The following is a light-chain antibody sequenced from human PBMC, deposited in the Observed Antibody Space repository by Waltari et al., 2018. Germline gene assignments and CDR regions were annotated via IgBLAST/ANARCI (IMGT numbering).Light chain of an antibody. CDR1: SSDVGGSNS. Sequence: QSALTQPPSASGSPGQSVTIPCPATSSDVGGSNSVAWYQQHPGKAPKLMIYEVSKRPSGVPDRFSGSKSGNTASLTVSGLQAEDEADYYCSSYAGSNNFVFGTGTKVTVL. CDR2: EVS. V-gene: IGLV2-8*01. CDR3: SSYAGSNNFV. J-gene: IGLJ1*01.